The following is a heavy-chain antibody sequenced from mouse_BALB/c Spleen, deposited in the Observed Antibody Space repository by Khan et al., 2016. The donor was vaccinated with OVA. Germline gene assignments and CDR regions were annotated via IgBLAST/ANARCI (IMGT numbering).Heavy chain of an antibody. V-gene: IGHV2-2*02. J-gene: IGHJ3*01. CDR2: IWSGGST. CDR3: ARNYDYDEGLAY. CDR1: GFSLTSYG. D-gene: IGHD2-4*01. Sequence: VELVESGPGLVQPSQSLSITCTVSGFSLTSYGIHWVRQSPGKGLEWLGVIWSGGSTDYSAAFISRLSISKDNSKSQVFFKMNSLQANDTAICYCARNYDYDEGLAYGGQGTLVTVSA.